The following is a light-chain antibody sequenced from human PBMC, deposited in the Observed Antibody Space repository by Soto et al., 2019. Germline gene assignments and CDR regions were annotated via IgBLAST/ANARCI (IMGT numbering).Light chain of an antibody. CDR2: LEGSGSY. J-gene: IGLJ3*02. CDR3: ETWDINIRV. V-gene: IGLV4-60*02. CDR1: SGHTTYI. Sequence: QLVLTQSSSASASLGSSVKLTCTLSSGHTTYIIAWHQQQPGKAPRYLMKLEGSGSYNKGSGVPDRFSGSSSGADRYLTISSLQFEDEADYYCETWDINIRVFGGGTKLTVL.